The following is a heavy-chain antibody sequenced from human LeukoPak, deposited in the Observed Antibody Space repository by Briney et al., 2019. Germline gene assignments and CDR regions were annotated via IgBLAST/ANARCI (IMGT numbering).Heavy chain of an antibody. CDR1: GFTFSSYW. CDR2: IKQDGSEK. Sequence: GGSLRLSCAASGFTFSSYWMSWVRQAPGKGLEWVANIKQDGSEKNYVDSVKGRFTISRDNAKNSLELQMSSLRAEDTAVYYCAKDPNPLYDLWSGYKWGQGTLVTVSS. CDR3: AKDPNPLYDLWSGYK. V-gene: IGHV3-7*03. J-gene: IGHJ4*02. D-gene: IGHD3-3*01.